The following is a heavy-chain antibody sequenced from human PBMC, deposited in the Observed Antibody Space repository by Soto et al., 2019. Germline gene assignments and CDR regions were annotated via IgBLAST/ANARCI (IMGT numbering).Heavy chain of an antibody. CDR2: IISRISTI. D-gene: IGHD4-17*01. J-gene: IGHJ6*02. V-gene: IGHV3-48*02. CDR3: ARDGGGDYEGGASEVYYYGMDV. Sequence: PGGARRLSCAASGFTFSSYSMNWVRQAPGKGLGWGSYIISRISTIYYADSVKGRFTISRDHAKNSLYLQMNSLRDEDTAVYYCARDGGGDYEGGASEVYYYGMDVWGQGTTVTVSS. CDR1: GFTFSSYS.